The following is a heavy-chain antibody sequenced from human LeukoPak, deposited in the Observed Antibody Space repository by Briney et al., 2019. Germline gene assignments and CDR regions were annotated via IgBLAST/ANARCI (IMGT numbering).Heavy chain of an antibody. D-gene: IGHD2-2*02. CDR2: ISGSGGST. Sequence: PGGSLRLSCAASGFTFSSYAMSWVRQAPGKGLEWVSAISGSGGSTYYADSVKGRFTISRDNSKNTLYLQMNSLRAEDTAVYYCAKGGAKDCSSTSCYRGFFDYWGQGTLVTVSS. CDR1: GFTFSSYA. CDR3: AKGGAKDCSSTSCYRGFFDY. J-gene: IGHJ4*02. V-gene: IGHV3-23*01.